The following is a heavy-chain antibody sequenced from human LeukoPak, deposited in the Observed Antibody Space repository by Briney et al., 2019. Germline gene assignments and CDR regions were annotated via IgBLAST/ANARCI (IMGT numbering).Heavy chain of an antibody. CDR2: IYYSGST. CDR3: ARGTVISGVMFDY. CDR1: GGSISSYY. D-gene: IGHD3-22*01. J-gene: IGHJ4*02. Sequence: KPSETLSLTCTVSGGSISSYYWSWIRQPPGKGLEWIGYIYYSGSTNYNPSLKSRVTISVDTSKNQFSLKLSSVTAADTAVYYCARGTVISGVMFDYWGQVTLVTVSS. V-gene: IGHV4-59*08.